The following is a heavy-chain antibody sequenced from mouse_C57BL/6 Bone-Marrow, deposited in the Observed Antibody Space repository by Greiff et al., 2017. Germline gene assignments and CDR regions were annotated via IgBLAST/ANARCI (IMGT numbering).Heavy chain of an antibody. J-gene: IGHJ1*03. Sequence: QVQLQQPGAELVKPGASVKMSCKASGYTFTSYWITWVKQRPGQGLEWIGDIYPGSGSTNYNEKFKSKATLTVDTSSSTAYMQLSSLTSEDSAVYYCASTPLYYGNSFWYCDVWGTGTTVTGSS. V-gene: IGHV1-55*01. CDR3: ASTPLYYGNSFWYCDV. D-gene: IGHD2-1*01. CDR1: GYTFTSYW. CDR2: IYPGSGST.